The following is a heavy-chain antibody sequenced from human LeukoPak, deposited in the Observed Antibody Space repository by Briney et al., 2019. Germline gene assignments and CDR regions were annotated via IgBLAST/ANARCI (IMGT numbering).Heavy chain of an antibody. CDR2: ISAYNGNT. Sequence: ASVKVSCKASGYTFTGYYMHWVRQAPGQGLEWMGWISAYNGNTNYAQKLQGRVTMTTDTSTSTAYMELRSLRPDDTAVYYCARDSSSVGLFDYWGQGTLVTVSS. CDR3: ARDSSSVGLFDY. V-gene: IGHV1-18*04. CDR1: GYTFTGYY. D-gene: IGHD6-6*01. J-gene: IGHJ4*02.